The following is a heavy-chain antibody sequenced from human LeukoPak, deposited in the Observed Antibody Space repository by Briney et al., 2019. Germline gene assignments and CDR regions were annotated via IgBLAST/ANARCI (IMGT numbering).Heavy chain of an antibody. D-gene: IGHD3-10*01. CDR1: GFTLITYD. J-gene: IGHJ4*02. CDR2: VWSDGNNK. V-gene: IGHV3-33*01. Sequence: GGSLRLSCAASGFTLITYDMHWVRQAPGKGLEWVAVVWSDGNNKHFADSVKGRFTISRDNSENTLYLQMNSLTAEDTAVYYCARRGSGTYSFDYWGQGTLVSVSS. CDR3: ARRGSGTYSFDY.